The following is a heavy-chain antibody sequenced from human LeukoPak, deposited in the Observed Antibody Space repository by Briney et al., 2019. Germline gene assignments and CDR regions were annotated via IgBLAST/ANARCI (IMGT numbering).Heavy chain of an antibody. D-gene: IGHD4-17*01. Sequence: SETLSLTCAVYGGSFSGYYWSWIRQPPGKGLEWIGEINHSGSTNYNPSLKSRVTISVDTSKNQFSLKLSSVTAADTAVYYCARGGVTTSVHYYYYYYYMDVWGKGTTVTVSS. CDR3: ARGGVTTSVHYYYYYYYMDV. V-gene: IGHV4-34*01. CDR2: INHSGST. J-gene: IGHJ6*03. CDR1: GGSFSGYY.